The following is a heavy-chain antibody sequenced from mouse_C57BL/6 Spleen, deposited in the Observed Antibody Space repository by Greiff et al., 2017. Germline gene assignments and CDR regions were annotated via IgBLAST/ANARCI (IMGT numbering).Heavy chain of an antibody. Sequence: QVQLQQPGTELVKPGASVKLSCKASGYTFTSYWMHWVKQRPGQGLEWIGNINPSNGGTNYNEQFKSKATLTVDKSSSTAYLQLSSLTSEDSAVYYCACYYGSSWYFDVWGTGTTVTVSS. CDR1: GYTFTSYW. V-gene: IGHV1-53*01. D-gene: IGHD1-1*01. CDR2: INPSNGGT. J-gene: IGHJ1*03. CDR3: ACYYGSSWYFDV.